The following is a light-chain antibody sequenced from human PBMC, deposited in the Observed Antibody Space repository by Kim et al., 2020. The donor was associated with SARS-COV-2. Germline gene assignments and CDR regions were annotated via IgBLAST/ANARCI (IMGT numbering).Light chain of an antibody. J-gene: IGLJ2*01. Sequence: QSALTQPASVSGSPGHSITISCTGATSDVVSWYQHHPGKAPKLIIFEVNKRPSQISTRFAGSTSGNTASLTIAVLQAEDESHYYCCLYGGTVVFSGG. CDR2: EVN. CDR3: CLYGGTVV. V-gene: IGLV2-23*02. CDR1: TSDV.